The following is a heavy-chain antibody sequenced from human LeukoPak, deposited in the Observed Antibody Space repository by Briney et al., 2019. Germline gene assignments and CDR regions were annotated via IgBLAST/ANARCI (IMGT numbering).Heavy chain of an antibody. J-gene: IGHJ2*01. CDR2: ISGSGGST. V-gene: IGHV3-23*01. D-gene: IGHD5-12*01. CDR1: VFTFSSYA. Sequence: LAGGSLRLSCAASVFTFSSYAMSWVRQAPGKGLEWVSAISGSGGSTYYADSVKGRFTISRDNSKNTLYLQMNSLRAEDTAVYYCAKDGEWLRLRYWYFDLWGRGTLVTVSS. CDR3: AKDGEWLRLRYWYFDL.